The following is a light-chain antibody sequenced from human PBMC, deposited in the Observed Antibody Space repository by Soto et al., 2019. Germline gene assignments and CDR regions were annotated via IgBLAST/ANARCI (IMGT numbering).Light chain of an antibody. CDR1: NSNVGSYY. CDR2: RAN. CDR3: ASWDDSLSGVV. J-gene: IGLJ2*01. V-gene: IGLV1-47*01. Sequence: QSVLTQPPSASGTPGPRVTISCSGSNSNVGSYYVYWYQQLPGTAPKLLIYRANQRPSGVPDRFSGSKSGTSASLAISGLRSEDEADYYCASWDDSLSGVVFGGGTKLTVL.